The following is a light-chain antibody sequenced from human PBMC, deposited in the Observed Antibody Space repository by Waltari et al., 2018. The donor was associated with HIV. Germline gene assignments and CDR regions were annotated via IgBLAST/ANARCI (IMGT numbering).Light chain of an antibody. V-gene: IGLV3-21*04. J-gene: IGLJ2*01. CDR3: QVWDSSGDHPL. Sequence: SYVLTQPPSVSVAPGKTARITCGGNNIASKSVHWYQHKPGQAPVLVISDDSDRPSVIPERFSGSNSGNTATLTISRVEAVDEADYYCQVWDSSGDHPLFGGGTKLTVL. CDR1: NIASKS. CDR2: DDS.